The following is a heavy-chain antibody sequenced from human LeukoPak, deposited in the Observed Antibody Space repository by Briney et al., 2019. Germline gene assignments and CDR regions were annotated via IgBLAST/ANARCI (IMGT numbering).Heavy chain of an antibody. CDR2: IKQDGSEK. Sequence: PGGSLRLSCAASGFTFSSYWMSWVRQAPGKGLEWVANIKQDGSEKYYVDSVKGRFTISRDNAKNSLYLQMNSLRAEDTAVYYCAREAFDGIAQATAPDYWGQGPLVTVS. CDR3: AREAFDGIAQATAPDY. J-gene: IGHJ4*02. V-gene: IGHV3-7*01. D-gene: IGHD6-13*01. CDR1: GFTFSSYW.